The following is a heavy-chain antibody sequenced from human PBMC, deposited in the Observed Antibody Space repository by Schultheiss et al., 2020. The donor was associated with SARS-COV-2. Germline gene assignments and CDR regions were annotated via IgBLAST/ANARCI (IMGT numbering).Heavy chain of an antibody. CDR2: ISPYNGNT. J-gene: IGHJ3*02. CDR1: GYTFTGYY. Sequence: ASVKVSCKASGYTFTGYYMHWVRQAPGQGLEWMGWISPYNGNTFYAQKLQGRVIMTTDTSTSTAYMELRSLRSDDTAVYYCARDRWGSSGSLDAFDIWGQGTMVTVSS. CDR3: ARDRWGSSGSLDAFDI. D-gene: IGHD1-26*01. V-gene: IGHV1-18*04.